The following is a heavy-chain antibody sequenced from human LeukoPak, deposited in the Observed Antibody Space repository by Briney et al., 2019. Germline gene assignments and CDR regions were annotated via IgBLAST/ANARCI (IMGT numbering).Heavy chain of an antibody. CDR2: MNPNSGNT. CDR1: GYTFTSYD. D-gene: IGHD2-2*02. V-gene: IGHV1-8*01. J-gene: IGHJ4*02. Sequence: ASVKVSCKASGYTFTSYDINWVRQATGQGFEWMGWMNPNSGNTGYAQKFQGRVTMTRNTSISTAYMELSSLRSEDTAVYYCARGGLGYCSSTSCYTVDYWGQGTLVTVSS. CDR3: ARGGLGYCSSTSCYTVDY.